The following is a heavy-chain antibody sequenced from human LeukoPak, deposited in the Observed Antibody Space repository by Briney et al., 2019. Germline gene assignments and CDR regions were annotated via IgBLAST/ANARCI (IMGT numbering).Heavy chain of an antibody. Sequence: PGGSLRLSCAASGFTFSSYSMNWVRQAPGKGLEWVSSISSSSSYIYYADSVKGRFTISRDNAKNSLYLQMNSLRAEDTAVYYCARPLGGGYEFTYYFDYWGQGTLVTVSS. CDR3: ARPLGGGYEFTYYFDY. V-gene: IGHV3-21*01. CDR1: GFTFSSYS. J-gene: IGHJ4*02. D-gene: IGHD5-12*01. CDR2: ISSSSSYI.